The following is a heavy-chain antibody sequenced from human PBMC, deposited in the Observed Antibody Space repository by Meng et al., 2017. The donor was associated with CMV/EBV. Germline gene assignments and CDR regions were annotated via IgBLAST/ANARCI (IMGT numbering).Heavy chain of an antibody. CDR1: GGSISSGECD. D-gene: IGHD2-2*01. Sequence: QVHLPDSSRVLGKPLPTLSITCTCAGGSISSGECDWTCIRQPPGKGLEWIGYLDYSATTYYNSSLKSGVTISVDTAKNHFTLKLSSVTAAETAVDYWARVGRTSGDGYWGQGTLVTVSS. CDR3: ARVGRTSGDGY. CDR2: LDYSATT. J-gene: IGHJ4*02. V-gene: IGHV4-30-4*08.